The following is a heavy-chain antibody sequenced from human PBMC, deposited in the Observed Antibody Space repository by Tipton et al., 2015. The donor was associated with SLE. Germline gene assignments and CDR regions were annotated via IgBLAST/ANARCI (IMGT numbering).Heavy chain of an antibody. J-gene: IGHJ3*02. CDR3: ASAQTSSLLLDAFDI. CDR1: GFTFSSYA. V-gene: IGHV3-30*04. D-gene: IGHD2-15*01. Sequence: SLRLSCAASGFTFSSYAMHWVRQAPGKGLEWVAVISYDGSNKYYADSVKGRFTISRDNSKNTLYLQMNSLRAEDTAVYYCASAQTSSLLLDAFDIWGQGTMVTVSS. CDR2: ISYDGSNK.